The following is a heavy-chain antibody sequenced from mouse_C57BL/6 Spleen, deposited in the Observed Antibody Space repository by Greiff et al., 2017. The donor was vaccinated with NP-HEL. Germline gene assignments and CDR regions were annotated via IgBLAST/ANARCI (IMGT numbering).Heavy chain of an antibody. D-gene: IGHD2-5*01. CDR3: ARGYYSNPAWFAY. V-gene: IGHV5-4*01. CDR2: ISDGGSYT. J-gene: IGHJ3*01. CDR1: GFTFSSYA. Sequence: EVQRVESGGGLVKPGGSLKLSCAASGFTFSSYAMSWVRQTPEKRLEWVATISDGGSYTYYPDNVKGRFTISRDNAKNNLYLQMSHLKSEDTAMYYCARGYYSNPAWFAYWGQGTLVTVSA.